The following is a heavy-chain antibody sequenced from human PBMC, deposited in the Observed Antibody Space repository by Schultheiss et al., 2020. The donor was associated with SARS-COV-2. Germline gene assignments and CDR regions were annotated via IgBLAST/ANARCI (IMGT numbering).Heavy chain of an antibody. Sequence: SETLSLTCTVSGGSISSSSYYWSWIRQHPGKGLEWIGYIYYSGSTYYNPSLKSRVTISVDTSKNQFSLKLSSVTAADTAVYYCARPGRVGAKGGFDYWGQGTLVTVSS. CDR3: ARPGRVGAKGGFDY. CDR1: GGSISSSSYY. J-gene: IGHJ4*02. D-gene: IGHD1-26*01. CDR2: IYYSGST. V-gene: IGHV4-39*01.